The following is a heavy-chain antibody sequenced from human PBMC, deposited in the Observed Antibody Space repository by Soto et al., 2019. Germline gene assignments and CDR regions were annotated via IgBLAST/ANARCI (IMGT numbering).Heavy chain of an antibody. CDR2: IYYSGST. J-gene: IGHJ4*02. D-gene: IGHD6-13*01. CDR3: ARVPYSSSTFDY. Sequence: QVQLQESGPGLVKPSETLSLTCTVSGGSISSYYWSWIRQPPGKGLEWIGYIYYSGSTNYNPSLTSRVTISVDTSKNQCSLKLSSVTAADTAVYYCARVPYSSSTFDYWGQGTLVTVSS. CDR1: GGSISSYY. V-gene: IGHV4-59*01.